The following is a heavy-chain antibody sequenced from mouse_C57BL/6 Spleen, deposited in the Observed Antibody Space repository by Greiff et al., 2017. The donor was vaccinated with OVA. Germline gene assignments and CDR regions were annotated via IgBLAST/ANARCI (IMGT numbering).Heavy chain of an antibody. CDR1: GFTFSDCY. CDR2: INYDGSST. CDR3: ARDHYYGSRYYAMDY. J-gene: IGHJ4*01. V-gene: IGHV5-16*01. D-gene: IGHD1-1*01. Sequence: DVKLVESEGGLVQPGSSMKLSCTASGFTFSDCYMAWVRQVPEKGLEWVANINYDGSSTYYLDSLKSRFIISRDNAKNILYLQMSSLKSEDTATYYCARDHYYGSRYYAMDYWGQGTSVTVSS.